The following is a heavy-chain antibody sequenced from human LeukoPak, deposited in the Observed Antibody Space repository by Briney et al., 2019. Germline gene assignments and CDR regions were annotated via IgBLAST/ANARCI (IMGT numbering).Heavy chain of an antibody. CDR3: TTDRLSYCSSTSCY. CDR2: ISYDGSNK. V-gene: IGHV3-30-3*01. Sequence: GRSLRLSCAASGFTFSSYAMHWVRQAPGKGLEWVAVISYDGSNKYYADSVEGRFTISRDNSKNTLYLQMNSLKTEDTAVYYCTTDRLSYCSSTSCYWGQGTLVTVSS. J-gene: IGHJ4*02. D-gene: IGHD2-2*01. CDR1: GFTFSSYA.